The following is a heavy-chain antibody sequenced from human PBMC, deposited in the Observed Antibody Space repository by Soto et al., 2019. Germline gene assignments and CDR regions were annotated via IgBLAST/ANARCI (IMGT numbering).Heavy chain of an antibody. J-gene: IGHJ6*02. CDR3: AINKKAGIAAAGTSPADGYYYYGMDV. D-gene: IGHD6-13*01. Sequence: GASVKVSCKASGGTFSSYAISWVRQAPGQGLEWMGGIIPIFGTANYAQKFQGRVTITGDASTSTAYMELSSLRSEDTAVYYCAINKKAGIAAAGTSPADGYYYYGMDVWGQGTTVTVSS. CDR1: GGTFSSYA. CDR2: IIPIFGTA. V-gene: IGHV1-69*13.